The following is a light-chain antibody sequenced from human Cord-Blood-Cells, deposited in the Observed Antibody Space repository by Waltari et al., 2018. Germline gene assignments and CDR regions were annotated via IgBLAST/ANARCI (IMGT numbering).Light chain of an antibody. CDR1: QSVSSN. J-gene: IGKJ1*01. Sequence: EIVMTQSPATLSVSPGERATLSCRASQSVSSNLAWYQQKPGQAPRLLIYGASTRATGIPARFSGSGSVTEFTLTISSLQSEDFAVYYCQHYNNLPPGTFGQGTKVEIK. CDR2: GAS. CDR3: QHYNNLPPGT. V-gene: IGKV3-15*01.